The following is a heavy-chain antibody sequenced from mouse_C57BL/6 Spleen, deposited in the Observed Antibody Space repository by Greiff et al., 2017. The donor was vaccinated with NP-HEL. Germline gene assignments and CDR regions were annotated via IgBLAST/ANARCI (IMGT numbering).Heavy chain of an antibody. Sequence: QVQLQQPGAELVRPGSSVKLSCKASGYTFTSYWLHWVKQRPIQGLEWIGNIDPSDSETHYNQKFKDKATLTVDKSSSTAYMQLSSLTSEDSAVYYCARDYYRMGAYAYWGQGTLVTVSA. J-gene: IGHJ3*01. CDR3: ARDYYRMGAYAY. V-gene: IGHV1-52*01. CDR2: IDPSDSET. CDR1: GYTFTSYW. D-gene: IGHD1-1*01.